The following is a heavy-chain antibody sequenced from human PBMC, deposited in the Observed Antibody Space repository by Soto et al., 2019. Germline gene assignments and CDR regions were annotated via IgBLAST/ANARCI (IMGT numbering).Heavy chain of an antibody. CDR3: ASSGLGVAVGAFDI. CDR2: IYYSGST. Sequence: QVQLQESGPGLVKPSQTLSLTCTVSGGSISSGGYYWSWIRQHPGKGLEWIGYIYYSGSTYYNPSLKSRVTISVDTSKNQFSLKRSSVTAADTAVYSCASSGLGVAVGAFDIWGQGTMVTVSS. V-gene: IGHV4-31*03. D-gene: IGHD2-15*01. J-gene: IGHJ3*02. CDR1: GGSISSGGYY.